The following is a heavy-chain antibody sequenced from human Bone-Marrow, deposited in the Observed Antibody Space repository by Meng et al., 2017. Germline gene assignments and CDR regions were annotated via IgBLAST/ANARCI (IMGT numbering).Heavy chain of an antibody. V-gene: IGHV1-46*01. Sequence: ASVKVSCKASGYTFTSYYMHWVRQAPGQGLEWMGIINPSGGSTSYAQKFQGRVTMTRDTSTSTVYMELSSLRSEDTAVYYCARMSSYYDSSGYYYAGGYFQHWGQGTLVTVSS. CDR1: GYTFTSYY. J-gene: IGHJ1*01. D-gene: IGHD3-22*01. CDR2: INPSGGST. CDR3: ARMSSYYDSSGYYYAGGYFQH.